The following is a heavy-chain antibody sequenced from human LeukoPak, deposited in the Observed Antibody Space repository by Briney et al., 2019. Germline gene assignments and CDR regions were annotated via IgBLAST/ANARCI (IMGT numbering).Heavy chain of an antibody. CDR2: MNPNSGNT. CDR1: GYTFTSYD. V-gene: IGHV1-8*01. Sequence: ASVKVPCKASGYTFTSYDINWVRQATGQGLEWMGWMNPNSGNTGYAQKFQGRVTMTRNTSISTAYMELSSLRSEDTAVYYCARGKIGSSGWFPFVYWGQGTLVTVSS. CDR3: ARGKIGSSGWFPFVY. D-gene: IGHD6-19*01. J-gene: IGHJ4*02.